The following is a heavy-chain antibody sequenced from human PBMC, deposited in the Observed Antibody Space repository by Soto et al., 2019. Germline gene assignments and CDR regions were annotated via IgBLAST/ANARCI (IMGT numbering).Heavy chain of an antibody. V-gene: IGHV4-31*03. Sequence: SETLSLTCTVSGGSISSGGYYWSWIRQHPGKGLEWIGYIYYSGSTYYNPSLKSRVTISVDTSKNQFSLKLSSVTAADTAVYYCARDREDVLRYFDPLATPAHYYYYGMDVWGQGTTVTVSS. D-gene: IGHD3-9*01. CDR3: ARDREDVLRYFDPLATPAHYYYYGMDV. J-gene: IGHJ6*02. CDR2: IYYSGST. CDR1: GGSISSGGYY.